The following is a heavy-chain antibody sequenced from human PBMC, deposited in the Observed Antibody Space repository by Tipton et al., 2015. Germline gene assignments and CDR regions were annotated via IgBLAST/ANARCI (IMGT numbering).Heavy chain of an antibody. CDR1: GGSFSDYY. CDR3: ARFRYYGSESERGYFHGLDV. J-gene: IGHJ6*02. D-gene: IGHD3-10*01. CDR2: IYYSGST. V-gene: IGHV4-59*01. Sequence: TLSLTCTVSGGSFSDYYWSWIRQSPGEGLEWIGYIYYSGSTNYNPSLRSRVAMSMDTSKNQFSLKLSSVIAADTAVYYCARFRYYGSESERGYFHGLDVWGQGTTVTVSS.